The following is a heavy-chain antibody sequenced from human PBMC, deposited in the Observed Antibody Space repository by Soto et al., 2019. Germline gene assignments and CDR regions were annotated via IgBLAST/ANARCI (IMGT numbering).Heavy chain of an antibody. V-gene: IGHV4-39*02. CDR2: IYYSGST. D-gene: IGHD3-22*01. J-gene: IGHJ6*02. CDR1: GGSISSSSYY. CDR3: ARERAVVPQYGMDV. Sequence: SETLSLTCAVSGGSISSSSYYWGRIRQPPGKGPEWIGSIYYSGSTYYNPSLKSRVTISVDTSKNQFSLKLSSVTAADTAVYYCARERAVVPQYGMDVWGQGTTVTVSS.